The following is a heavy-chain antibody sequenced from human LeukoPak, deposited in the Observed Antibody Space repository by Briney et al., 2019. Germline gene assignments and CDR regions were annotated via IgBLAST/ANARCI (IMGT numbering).Heavy chain of an antibody. CDR1: GFTFSSYS. CDR3: ARDHGDSEPGRHHYYYYYMDV. D-gene: IGHD4-17*01. V-gene: IGHV3-21*01. CDR2: ISSSSYI. Sequence: GGSLRLSCAASGFTFSSYSMNWVRQAPGKGLEWVSSISSSSYIYYADSVKGRFTISRDNAKNSLYLQMNSLRAEDTAVYYSARDHGDSEPGRHHYYYYYMDVWGKGTTVTASS. J-gene: IGHJ6*03.